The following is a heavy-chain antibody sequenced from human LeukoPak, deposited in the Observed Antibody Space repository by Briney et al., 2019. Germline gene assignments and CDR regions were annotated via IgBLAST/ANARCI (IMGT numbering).Heavy chain of an antibody. D-gene: IGHD3-10*01. J-gene: IGHJ2*01. Sequence: PGGSLRLSCTASGFTFSDYYMSWIRQTPGRGLEWVSYVSTGSGYTNYADSVKGRFTISRDNAKNSLYLQMNSLRAEDTAVYYCARDLRGGVPSYWYFDLWGRGTLVTVSS. CDR2: VSTGSGYT. V-gene: IGHV3-11*05. CDR3: ARDLRGGVPSYWYFDL. CDR1: GFTFSDYY.